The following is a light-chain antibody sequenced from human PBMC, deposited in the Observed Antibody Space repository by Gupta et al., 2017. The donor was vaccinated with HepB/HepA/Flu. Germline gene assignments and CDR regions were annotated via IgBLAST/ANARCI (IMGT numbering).Light chain of an antibody. J-gene: IGKJ4*01. V-gene: IGKV4-1*01. CDR2: WAS. CDR3: QQYYSTPQT. CDR1: QSVLYSSNNKNY. Sequence: DIVITLSPDSLAVSLGGSGAINCKSSQSVLYSSNNKNYLAWYQQKPGQPPKLLIYWASTRESGVPDRFSGSGSGTDFTLTISSLQAEDVAVYYCQQYYSTPQTFGGGTKVEIK.